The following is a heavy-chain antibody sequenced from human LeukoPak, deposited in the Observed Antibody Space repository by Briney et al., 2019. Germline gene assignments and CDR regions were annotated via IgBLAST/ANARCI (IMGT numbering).Heavy chain of an antibody. CDR3: ARSGRGTYYYFDY. CDR2: IYSGGST. D-gene: IGHD1-26*01. V-gene: IGHV3-66*01. Sequence: GGSLRLSCAASGLTVSSNYMNWVRQAPGKGLEWVSVIYSGGSTYYADSVKGRFTISRDNSKNTLYLQMNSLRAEDTAVYYCARSGRGTYYYFDYWGQGTLVTVSS. J-gene: IGHJ4*02. CDR1: GLTVSSNY.